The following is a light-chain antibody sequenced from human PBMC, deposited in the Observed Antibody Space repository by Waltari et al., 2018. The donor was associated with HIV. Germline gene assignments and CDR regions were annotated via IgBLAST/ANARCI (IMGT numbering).Light chain of an antibody. CDR3: QSYDGTNWL. Sequence: NFMLTQPHSVSGSPGTSRIISCTRSSGSIASNYVQGYQQRPGSAPTTVISNDQVRPSGVPDRFSGSIDSSSNSASLTISGLKTEDEADFYCQSYDGTNWLLGGGTRLTVL. CDR2: NDQ. J-gene: IGLJ3*02. V-gene: IGLV6-57*04. CDR1: SGSIASNY.